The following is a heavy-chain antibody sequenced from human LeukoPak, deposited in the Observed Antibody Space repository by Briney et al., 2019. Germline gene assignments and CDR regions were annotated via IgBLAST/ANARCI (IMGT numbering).Heavy chain of an antibody. Sequence: GGSLRLSCAASGFTFSSYGMHWVRQAPGKGLEWVAVISYDGSNKYYADSVKGRFTISRDNSKNTLYLQMNSLRAEDTAVYYCAKTRQLVLSVNYYFDYWGQGTLVTVSS. J-gene: IGHJ4*02. V-gene: IGHV3-30*18. D-gene: IGHD6-6*01. CDR3: AKTRQLVLSVNYYFDY. CDR1: GFTFSSYG. CDR2: ISYDGSNK.